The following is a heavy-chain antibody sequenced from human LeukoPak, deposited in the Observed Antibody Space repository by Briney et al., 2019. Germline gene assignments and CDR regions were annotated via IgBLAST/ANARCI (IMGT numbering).Heavy chain of an antibody. CDR1: GGSISSSSYY. V-gene: IGHV4-39*07. CDR2: IYYSGST. CDR3: ARDIRFSRIAAAGDAFDI. J-gene: IGHJ3*02. Sequence: PSETLSLTCTVSGGSISSSSYYWGWIRQPPGKGLEWIGSIYYSGSTYYNPSLKSRVTISVDTSKNQFSLKLSSVTAADTAVYYCARDIRFSRIAAAGDAFDIWGQGTMVTVSS. D-gene: IGHD6-13*01.